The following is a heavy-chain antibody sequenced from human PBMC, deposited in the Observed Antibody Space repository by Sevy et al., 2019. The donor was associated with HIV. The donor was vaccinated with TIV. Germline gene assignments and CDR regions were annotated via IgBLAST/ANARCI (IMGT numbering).Heavy chain of an antibody. J-gene: IGHJ4*02. Sequence: SETLSLTCTVSGGSISSYYWSWIRQPPGKGLEWIGYIYYSGSTNYNPSLKSRVTISVDTSKNQFSLKLSSVTAADTAVCYCARDLSGPEDYWGQGTLVTVSS. CDR3: ARDLSGPEDY. V-gene: IGHV4-59*01. CDR2: IYYSGST. CDR1: GGSISSYY.